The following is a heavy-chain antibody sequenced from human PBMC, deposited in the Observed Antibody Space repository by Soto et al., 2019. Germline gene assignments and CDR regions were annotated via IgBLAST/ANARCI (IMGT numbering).Heavy chain of an antibody. D-gene: IGHD3-9*01. Sequence: GESRKISCXGSGYSFTSYWIGWVRQMPGKGLEWMGIIYPGDSDTRYSPSFQGQVTISADKSISTAYLQWSSLKASDTAMYYCARISLRYFDWSSPYNWFDPWGQGTLVTVSS. V-gene: IGHV5-51*01. CDR3: ARISLRYFDWSSPYNWFDP. CDR2: IYPGDSDT. J-gene: IGHJ5*02. CDR1: GYSFTSYW.